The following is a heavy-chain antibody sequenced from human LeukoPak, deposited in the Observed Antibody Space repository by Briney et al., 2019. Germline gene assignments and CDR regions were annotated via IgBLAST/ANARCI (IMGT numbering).Heavy chain of an antibody. D-gene: IGHD5-24*01. CDR3: ARVTGGREVDY. Sequence: GGSLRLSCAASGFTFTSYEMNWVRQAPGKGLEWVSYISSSDTTIYYADSVKGRFTISRDYAKNSLYLQMTSLRVEDTAVYYCARVTGGREVDYWGQGTLVTVSS. V-gene: IGHV3-48*03. CDR2: ISSSDTTI. CDR1: GFTFTSYE. J-gene: IGHJ4*02.